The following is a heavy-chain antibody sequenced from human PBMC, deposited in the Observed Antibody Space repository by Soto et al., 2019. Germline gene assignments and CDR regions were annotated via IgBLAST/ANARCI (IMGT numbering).Heavy chain of an antibody. V-gene: IGHV3-23*01. CDR2: ISGSGGST. J-gene: IGHJ5*02. CDR3: AKDLGSSWPNENWFDP. Sequence: EVQLLESGGGLVQPGGSLRLSCAASGFTFSSYAMSWVRQAPGKGLEWVSAISGSGGSTYYADSVKGRFTISRDNSKNTLYLQMNSLRAEDTAVYYCAKDLGSSWPNENWFDPWGQGTLVTVSS. CDR1: GFTFSSYA. D-gene: IGHD6-13*01.